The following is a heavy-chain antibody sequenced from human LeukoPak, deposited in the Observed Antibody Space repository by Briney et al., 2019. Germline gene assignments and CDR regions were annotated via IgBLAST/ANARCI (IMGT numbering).Heavy chain of an antibody. J-gene: IGHJ4*02. D-gene: IGHD6-19*01. Sequence: GGSLKLSCAASGFTFSDSAMHWVRQASEKGLEWVGRIKTKAQNYATGYPASVRGRFTVSRDDSKNTAYLQMDSLKIEDTAVYYCTRTIRDYSSGWDWSQGTLVTVSS. CDR2: IKTKAQNYAT. CDR1: GFTFSDSA. V-gene: IGHV3-73*01. CDR3: TRTIRDYSSGWD.